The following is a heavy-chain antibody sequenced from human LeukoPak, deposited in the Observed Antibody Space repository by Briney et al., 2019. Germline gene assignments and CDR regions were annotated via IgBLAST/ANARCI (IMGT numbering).Heavy chain of an antibody. Sequence: TGGSLRLSCAASGFTFSDYYMSWIRQAPGKGLEWVANIKQDGSEKYYVDSVKGRFTISRDNAKNSLYLQMNSLRAEDTAVYYCARGFRGWYAEGFDYWGQGTLVTVSS. CDR1: GFTFSDYY. CDR2: IKQDGSEK. J-gene: IGHJ4*02. V-gene: IGHV3-7*01. CDR3: ARGFRGWYAEGFDY. D-gene: IGHD6-19*01.